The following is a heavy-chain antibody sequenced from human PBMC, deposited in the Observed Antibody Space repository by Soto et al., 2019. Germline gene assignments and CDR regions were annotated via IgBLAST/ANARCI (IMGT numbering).Heavy chain of an antibody. CDR2: ISYDGSNK. Sequence: QVQLVESGGGVVQPGRSLRLSCAASGFTFSSYGMYWVRQAPGKGLEWVAVISYDGSNKYYADSVKGRFTISRDNSKNTLYLQMNSLRAEDTAVYYCAKDQWIQLWSGSFDYWGQGTLVTVSS. CDR3: AKDQWIQLWSGSFDY. J-gene: IGHJ4*02. CDR1: GFTFSSYG. V-gene: IGHV3-30*18. D-gene: IGHD5-18*01.